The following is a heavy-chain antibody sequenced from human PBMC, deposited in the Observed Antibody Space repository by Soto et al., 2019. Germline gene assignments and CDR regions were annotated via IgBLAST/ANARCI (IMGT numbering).Heavy chain of an antibody. D-gene: IGHD2-21*02. CDR1: GGSISGYY. CDR2: VYYSGGA. Sequence: KPSETLSLTCTVSGGSISGYYWSWIRQPPGKGLEWIGNVYYSGGAKYNPSVKRRVSISVDTPKNQFSLNLSSVTAADTAVYYCTRDGDGRMTTNPYYYYGMDVWGPGITVTVSS. J-gene: IGHJ6*02. V-gene: IGHV4-59*01. CDR3: TRDGDGRMTTNPYYYYGMDV.